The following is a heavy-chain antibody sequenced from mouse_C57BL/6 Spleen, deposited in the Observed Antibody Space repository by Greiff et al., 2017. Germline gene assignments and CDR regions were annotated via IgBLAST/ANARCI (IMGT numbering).Heavy chain of an antibody. V-gene: IGHV14-4*01. J-gene: IGHJ1*03. CDR3: TTDGSRDWYFDV. D-gene: IGHD1-1*01. CDR1: GFNIKDDY. CDR2: IDPENGDT. Sequence: EVQRVESGAELVRPGASVKLSCTASGFNIKDDYMHWVKQRPEQGLVWIGWIDPENGDTEYAAKFQGKATITADTASNTAFLQLSRLTSEDTAVYYCTTDGSRDWYFDVWGTGTTVTVSS.